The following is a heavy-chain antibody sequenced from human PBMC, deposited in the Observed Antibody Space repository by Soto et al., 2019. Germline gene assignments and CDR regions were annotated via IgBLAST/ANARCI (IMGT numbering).Heavy chain of an antibody. V-gene: IGHV3-30*09. CDR2: ISNDERNK. CDR3: ARGPGRGNGAVAFDN. J-gene: IGHJ4*02. D-gene: IGHD6-19*01. CDR1: GFTFSSHA. Sequence: QVQLVDSGGGVVQPGTSLRLACAASGFTFSSHAMHWVRQAPGKGLEWVAVISNDERNKQYADSVKGRFAISRDNSQDMPYMQMNSLRAEDKGVYLWARGPGRGNGAVAFDNWGQGTPVTVSS.